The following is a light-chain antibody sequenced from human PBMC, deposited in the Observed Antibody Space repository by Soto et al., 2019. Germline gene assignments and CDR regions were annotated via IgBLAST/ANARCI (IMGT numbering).Light chain of an antibody. CDR2: DAS. J-gene: IGKJ5*01. V-gene: IGKV3-11*01. Sequence: EIGWTQSPATLSLSPGERATLSCRASQSVSSYLAWYQQKPGQAPRLLIYDASNRATGIPARFSGSGSGTDFTLTISSLEPEDFAVYYCQQRSNWPTFGQGTRLEIK. CDR1: QSVSSY. CDR3: QQRSNWPT.